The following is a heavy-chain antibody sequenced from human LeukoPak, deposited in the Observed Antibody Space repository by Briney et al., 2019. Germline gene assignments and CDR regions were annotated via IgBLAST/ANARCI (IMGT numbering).Heavy chain of an antibody. J-gene: IGHJ6*03. V-gene: IGHV3-30*18. CDR2: ISYDGSNK. Sequence: GGSLRLSCAASGFTFSSYGMHWVRQAPGKGLEWVAVISYDGSNKYYADSVKGRFTISRDNSKNTLYLQMNSLRAEDTAVYYCAKYDHYYYYMDVWGKGTTVTISS. CDR3: AKYDHYYYYMDV. CDR1: GFTFSSYG. D-gene: IGHD3-3*01.